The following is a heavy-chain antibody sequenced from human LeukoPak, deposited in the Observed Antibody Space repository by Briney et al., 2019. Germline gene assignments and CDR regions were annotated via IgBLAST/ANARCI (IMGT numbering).Heavy chain of an antibody. J-gene: IGHJ3*01. D-gene: IGHD3-16*02. Sequence: GGSLRLSCAASGFTFSSYGMTWVRQAPGKGLEWVSGISGNGGSTYYADSVKGRFTISRDNSKDTVYLQMNSLRAEDTAIYYCARDIELSTWGLGTMVTVSS. CDR2: ISGNGGST. CDR1: GFTFSSYG. CDR3: ARDIELST. V-gene: IGHV3-23*01.